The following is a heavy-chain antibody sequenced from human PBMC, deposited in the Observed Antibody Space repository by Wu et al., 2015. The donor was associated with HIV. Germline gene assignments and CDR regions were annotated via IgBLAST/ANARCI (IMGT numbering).Heavy chain of an antibody. CDR3: AREGRSAQRLFHFDD. Sequence: QVQLVQSGAEVKKPGSSVKVSCKASGGTLNRYAINWVRQAPGQGLEWMGWVNPNSGGTTYAQNFQGRVTMTRDTSISTAYMDLNTLRSDDTALYFCAREGRSAQRLFHFDDWGQGTLVTVSS. CDR1: GGTLNRYA. D-gene: IGHD2-15*01. V-gene: IGHV1-2*02. CDR2: VNPNSGGT. J-gene: IGHJ4*02.